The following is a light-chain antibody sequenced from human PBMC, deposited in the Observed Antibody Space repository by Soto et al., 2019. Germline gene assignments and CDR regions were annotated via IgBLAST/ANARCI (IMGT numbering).Light chain of an antibody. CDR1: SSDVGAYNY. CDR2: EFS. V-gene: IGLV2-8*01. Sequence: QSALTQPPSASASPGQSVTISCPETSSDVGAYNYVSWYQQHPGRAPKLMIYEFSKRPSGVPDRFSGSKSGNTASLTVSGLQAEDEADYYCSSYAGSDVIFGGGTKLTVL. J-gene: IGLJ2*01. CDR3: SSYAGSDVI.